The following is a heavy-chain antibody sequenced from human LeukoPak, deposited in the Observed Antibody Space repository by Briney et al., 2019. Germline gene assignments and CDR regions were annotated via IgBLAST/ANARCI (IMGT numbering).Heavy chain of an antibody. D-gene: IGHD3-22*01. CDR2: ISGSGSNT. Sequence: GGSLRLSCAASGFTFANYAMTWVRQAPGKGLDWVSLISGSGSNTYYTDSVQGRFTISRDNSRNTLYLQMSSLRAEDTAVYYCARGSTYYDSSGQVPFDYWGQGTLVTVSS. V-gene: IGHV3-23*01. J-gene: IGHJ4*02. CDR3: ARGSTYYDSSGQVPFDY. CDR1: GFTFANYA.